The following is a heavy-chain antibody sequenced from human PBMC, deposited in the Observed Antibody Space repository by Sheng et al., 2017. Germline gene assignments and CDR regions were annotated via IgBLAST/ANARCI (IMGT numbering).Heavy chain of an antibody. D-gene: IGHD3-10*01. V-gene: IGHV4-34*01. Sequence: QVQLQQWGAGLLKPSETLSLTCAVYGGSFSGYYWSWIRQPPGKGLEWIGEINHSGSTNYNPSLKSRVTISVDTSKNQFSLKLSSVTAADTAVYYCARGGGGHRSLGYWGQGTLVTVSS. J-gene: IGHJ4*02. CDR1: GGSFSGYY. CDR2: INHSGST. CDR3: ARGGGGHRSLGY.